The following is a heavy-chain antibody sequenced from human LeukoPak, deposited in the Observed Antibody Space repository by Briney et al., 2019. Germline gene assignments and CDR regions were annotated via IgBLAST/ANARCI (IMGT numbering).Heavy chain of an antibody. CDR1: GLTFSDYY. V-gene: IGHV3-11*01. D-gene: IGHD6-19*01. J-gene: IGHJ5*02. CDR2: ISSNGRTI. Sequence: GGSLRLSCAASGLTFSDYYMSWIRQAPGKGLEWISYISSNGRTIYYADSVKGRFTISRDNARKSVNLQMNSLRAEDTAIYYCARTQQWLLLGFDPWGQGTLATVSS. CDR3: ARTQQWLLLGFDP.